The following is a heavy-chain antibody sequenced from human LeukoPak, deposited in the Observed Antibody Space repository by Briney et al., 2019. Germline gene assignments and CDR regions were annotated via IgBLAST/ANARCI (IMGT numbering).Heavy chain of an antibody. J-gene: IGHJ5*02. V-gene: IGHV3-21*04. CDR3: AKDTYGDYGNWFDP. CDR1: GFTFSSYS. CDR2: ISTSSSYI. Sequence: GGSLRLSCAAYGFTFSSYSMNWVRQAPGEGLEWVSFISTSSSYIYYADSVKGRFTISRDNAKNSLYLEMNSLRAEDTAVYYCAKDTYGDYGNWFDPWGQGTLVTVSS. D-gene: IGHD4-17*01.